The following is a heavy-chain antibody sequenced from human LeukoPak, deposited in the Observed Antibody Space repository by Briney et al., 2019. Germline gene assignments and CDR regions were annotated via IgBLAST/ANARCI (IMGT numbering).Heavy chain of an antibody. CDR2: INSDGSST. CDR3: ARDRPLLAFDI. Sequence: GGSLRLSCAASGFTFSSYWMHWVRQAPGKGLVWVSRINSDGSSTSYADFVKGRFTISRDNAKNTLYLQMNSLRAEDTAVYYCARDRPLLAFDIWGQGTMVTVSS. J-gene: IGHJ3*02. V-gene: IGHV3-74*01. CDR1: GFTFSSYW. D-gene: IGHD2/OR15-2a*01.